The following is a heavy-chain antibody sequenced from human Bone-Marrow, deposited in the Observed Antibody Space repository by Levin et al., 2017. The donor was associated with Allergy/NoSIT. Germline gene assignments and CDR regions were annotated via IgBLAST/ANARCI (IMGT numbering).Heavy chain of an antibody. V-gene: IGHV3-30-3*01. Sequence: GGSLRLSCAASGFTFSSYAMHWVRQAPGKGLEWVAVISYDGSNKYYADSVKGRFTISRDNSKNTLYLQMNSLRAEDTAVYYCARDNGPMVYAIGDPFDIWGQGTMVTVSS. D-gene: IGHD2-8*01. CDR1: GFTFSSYA. CDR2: ISYDGSNK. J-gene: IGHJ3*02. CDR3: ARDNGPMVYAIGDPFDI.